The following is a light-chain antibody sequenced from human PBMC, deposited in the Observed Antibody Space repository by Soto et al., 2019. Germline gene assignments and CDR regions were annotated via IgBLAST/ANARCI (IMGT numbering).Light chain of an antibody. CDR2: EVS. CDR3: SSYTTSTTRII. Sequence: QSALTQPASVSGSPGQSITISCTGSSSDVGGYNHVSWYQQHPGKAPKLMIYEVSNRPSGVPNRFSGSKSGNTASLTISGLQAEDEADYYCSSYTTSTTRIIFGGGTKLTVL. V-gene: IGLV2-14*01. CDR1: SSDVGGYNH. J-gene: IGLJ2*01.